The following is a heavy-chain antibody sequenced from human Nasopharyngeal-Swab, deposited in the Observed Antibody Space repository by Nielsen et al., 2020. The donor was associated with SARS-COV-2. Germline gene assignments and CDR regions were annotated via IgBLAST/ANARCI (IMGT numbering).Heavy chain of an antibody. Sequence: LRLSCAVYGGSFSGYYWRWIRQSQGKGLEWIGEINHSGSINYNLSLKSRVTISVETSKNQFSLKLSSVTAADTAVYYCARGRGITVTTPSPVFDYWGQGTLVTVSS. CDR3: ARGRGITVTTPSPVFDY. V-gene: IGHV4-34*01. CDR2: INHSGSI. J-gene: IGHJ4*02. D-gene: IGHD1-20*01. CDR1: GGSFSGYY.